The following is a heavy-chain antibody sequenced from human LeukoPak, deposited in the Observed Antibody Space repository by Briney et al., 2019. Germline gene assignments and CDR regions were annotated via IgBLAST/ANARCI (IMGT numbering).Heavy chain of an antibody. CDR3: AREYYYDSSGYYGGRGWFDP. Sequence: SETLSLTCTVSGGSISSGSYYWSWIRQPAGKGLEWIGRIYTSGSTNYNPSLKSRVTMSVDTSKNQFSLKLSSVTAADTAVYYCAREYYYDSSGYYGGRGWFDPWGQGTLVTVSS. J-gene: IGHJ5*02. CDR2: IYTSGST. D-gene: IGHD3-22*01. CDR1: GGSISSGSYY. V-gene: IGHV4-61*02.